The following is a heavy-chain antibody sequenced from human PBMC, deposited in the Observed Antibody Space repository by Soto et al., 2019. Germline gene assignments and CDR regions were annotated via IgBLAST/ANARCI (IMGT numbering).Heavy chain of an antibody. CDR2: INSDGSST. CDR3: AIDRSYSLDV. J-gene: IGHJ6*02. V-gene: IGHV3-74*01. Sequence: EVQLVESGGGLLQPGGSLRLSCAVSGSTFSNDWMHWVRQAPGKGLVWVSHINSDGSSTNYADFVKGRFTIARDNAKNTAYLQMNSLRAEDTAVYYCAIDRSYSLDVWGQGTTVTVSS. CDR1: GSTFSNDW.